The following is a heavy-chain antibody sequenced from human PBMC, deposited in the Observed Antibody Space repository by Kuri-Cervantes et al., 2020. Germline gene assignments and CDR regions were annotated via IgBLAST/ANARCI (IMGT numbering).Heavy chain of an antibody. V-gene: IGHV4-38-2*01. J-gene: IGHJ4*02. Sequence: GSLRLSCAVSGDSITSSYYWAWIRQPPGKGLEWIGSVYHSGSTYYNPSLKSRVSTSVDTSKNQFSLKVTSVTAADTAVYYCARVAYSYYYDSSGYLPFDYWGQGTLVTVSS. D-gene: IGHD3-22*01. CDR3: ARVAYSYYYDSSGYLPFDY. CDR2: VYHSGST. CDR1: GDSITSSYY.